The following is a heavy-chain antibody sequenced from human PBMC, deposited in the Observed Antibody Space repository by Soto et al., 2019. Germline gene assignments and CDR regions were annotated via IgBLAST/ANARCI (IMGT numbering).Heavy chain of an antibody. J-gene: IGHJ6*02. V-gene: IGHV3-48*02. Sequence: EVQLVESGGGLVQPGGSLRLSCAASGFTFSSFSMNWVRQAPGKGLEWISYISSHSRTIYYADSVKGRFTISRDNASDSLYLHMNSLRDEDTAVYYCARGDYGMDVWGQGSTVTVSS. CDR2: ISSHSRTI. CDR3: ARGDYGMDV. CDR1: GFTFSSFS.